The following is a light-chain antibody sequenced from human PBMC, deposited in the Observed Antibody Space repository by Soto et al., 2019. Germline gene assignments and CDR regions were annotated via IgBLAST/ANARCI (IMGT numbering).Light chain of an antibody. CDR1: QGIRND. CDR2: AAS. J-gene: IGKJ4*01. V-gene: IGKV1-17*01. Sequence: IQMTQSPSSLSASVGDRVTITFRASQGIRNDLDWYQQKPGKAPKRLIYAASSLQSGVPSTFSGSGSGTEFTLTISSLQPEDFATYYCLQHNSFPLTFGGGTKVDI. CDR3: LQHNSFPLT.